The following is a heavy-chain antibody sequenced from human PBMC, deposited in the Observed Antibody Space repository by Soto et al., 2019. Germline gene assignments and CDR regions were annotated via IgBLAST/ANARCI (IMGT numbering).Heavy chain of an antibody. V-gene: IGHV3-23*01. Sequence: PGGSLRLSCAASGFTFSSYAMSWVRQAPGKGLEWVSAISGSGGSTYYADSVKGRFTISRDNSKNTLYLQMNSLRAEDTAVYYCAKDPPRYSSGWSHEGYYYYGMDVWGQGTTVTVSS. CDR2: ISGSGGST. CDR1: GFTFSSYA. CDR3: AKDPPRYSSGWSHEGYYYYGMDV. J-gene: IGHJ6*02. D-gene: IGHD6-19*01.